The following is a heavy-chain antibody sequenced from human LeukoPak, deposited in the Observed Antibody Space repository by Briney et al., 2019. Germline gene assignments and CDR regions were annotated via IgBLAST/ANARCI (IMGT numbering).Heavy chain of an antibody. Sequence: GVSLRLSCGDSRFAFRSYGMNWVRQAPGKGRQWVSYIDSSSGTIYYADSVKGRFTISRDNAESSLYLQMNSLRHEDTAVYYCGRGSGSRIGFWAQGTLVTVSS. V-gene: IGHV3-48*02. D-gene: IGHD1-26*01. CDR1: RFAFRSYG. J-gene: IGHJ4*02. CDR3: GRGSGSRIGF. CDR2: IDSSSGTI.